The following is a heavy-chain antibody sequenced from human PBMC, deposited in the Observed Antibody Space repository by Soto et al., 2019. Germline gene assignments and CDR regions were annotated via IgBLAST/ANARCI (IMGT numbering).Heavy chain of an antibody. Sequence: QITLKESGPPLVKPTQTLTLTCTFSGFSLSTSGVGVGWIRQPPGKALEWLALIYWDDDKRYSPSLKSRLTITLATSTTQVVLTMTHMDPADTAPYYCAHCPYDSGEVTTSAEYFQHWGQGTLVTVSS. V-gene: IGHV2-5*02. CDR2: IYWDDDK. J-gene: IGHJ1*01. CDR3: AHCPYDSGEVTTSAEYFQH. CDR1: GFSLSTSGVG. D-gene: IGHD3-10*01.